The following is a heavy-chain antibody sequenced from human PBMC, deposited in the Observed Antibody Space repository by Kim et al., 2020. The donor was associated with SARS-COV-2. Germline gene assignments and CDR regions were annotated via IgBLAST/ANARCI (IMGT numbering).Heavy chain of an antibody. CDR1: GFTFSSYS. Sequence: GGSLRLSCAASGFTFSSYSMNWVRQAPGKGLEWVSSISSSSSYIYYADSVKGRFTISRDNAKNSLYLQMNSLRAEDTAVYYCARESDIYYYYGMDVWGQGTKVTVSS. CDR3: ARESDIYYYYGMDV. CDR2: ISSSSSYI. J-gene: IGHJ6*02. D-gene: IGHD2-15*01. V-gene: IGHV3-21*01.